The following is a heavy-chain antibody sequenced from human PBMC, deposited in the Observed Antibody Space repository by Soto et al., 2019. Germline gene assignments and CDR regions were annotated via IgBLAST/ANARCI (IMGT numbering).Heavy chain of an antibody. CDR3: VRQRYGNHRGLLAF. J-gene: IGHJ4*01. Sequence: GESLKNSCKGSGYILTSYWIGWLRQLPGKGLEWMGIIYPCDSDTRYSPSFQGQVTITADKSIITAYLQLSSLKSSDTAMYFCVRQRYGNHRGLLAFWGQGTPVT. D-gene: IGHD3-9*01. CDR1: GYILTSYW. V-gene: IGHV5-51*01. CDR2: IYPCDSDT.